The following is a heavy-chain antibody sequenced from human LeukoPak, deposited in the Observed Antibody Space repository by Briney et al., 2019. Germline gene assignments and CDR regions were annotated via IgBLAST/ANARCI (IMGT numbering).Heavy chain of an antibody. CDR3: ATDRAIAARRFDY. Sequence: ASVKVSCKASGGTFSSYAIGWVRQAPGQGLEWMGIINPSGGSTSYAQKFQGRVTMTEDTSTDTAYMELSSLRSEDTAVYYCATDRAIAARRFDYWGQGTLVTVSS. V-gene: IGHV1-46*01. CDR1: GGTFSSYA. J-gene: IGHJ4*02. D-gene: IGHD6-6*01. CDR2: INPSGGST.